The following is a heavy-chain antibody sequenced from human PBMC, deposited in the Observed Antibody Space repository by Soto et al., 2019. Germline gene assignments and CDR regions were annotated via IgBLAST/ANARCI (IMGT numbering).Heavy chain of an antibody. CDR2: IYHSGST. CDR1: GGSISTDNW. V-gene: IGHV4-4*02. D-gene: IGHD5-12*01. CDR3: ARGGRWLFDY. J-gene: IGHJ4*02. Sequence: SETLSLTCAVSGGSISTDNWWSWVRQPPGKGLEWVGEIYHSGSTNYNPSLKSRLTISIDKSKDQFSLDVRSVTAADTAIYYCARGGRWLFDYWGQGTLVTVSS.